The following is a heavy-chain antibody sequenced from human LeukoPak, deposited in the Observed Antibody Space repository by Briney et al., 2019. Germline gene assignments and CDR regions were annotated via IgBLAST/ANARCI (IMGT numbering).Heavy chain of an antibody. D-gene: IGHD5-24*01. Sequence: SVKVSCKASGGTFSSYAISWVRQAPGQGLEWMGGIIPIFGTANYAQKFQGRVTITADKSTSTAYMELSSLRSEDTAVYYCARGWPRVYYYYMDVWGKGTTVTISS. CDR1: GGTFSSYA. J-gene: IGHJ6*03. CDR2: IIPIFGTA. CDR3: ARGWPRVYYYYMDV. V-gene: IGHV1-69*06.